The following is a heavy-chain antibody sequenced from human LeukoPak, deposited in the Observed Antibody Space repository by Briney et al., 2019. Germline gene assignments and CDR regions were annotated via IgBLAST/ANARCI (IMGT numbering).Heavy chain of an antibody. Sequence: GASVKVSCKASGYTFTSYGISWVRQAPGQGLEWMGWISAYNGNTDYSQKLQGRVTMTSDTSTSTAYMELRSLRSDDTAVYYCARGYSGNSPDYWGQGTLVTVSS. J-gene: IGHJ4*02. CDR3: ARGYSGNSPDY. D-gene: IGHD4-23*01. CDR2: ISAYNGNT. CDR1: GYTFTSYG. V-gene: IGHV1-18*01.